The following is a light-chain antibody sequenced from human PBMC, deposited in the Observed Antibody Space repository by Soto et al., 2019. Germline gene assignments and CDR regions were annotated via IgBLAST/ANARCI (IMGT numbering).Light chain of an antibody. J-gene: IGKJ5*01. CDR2: AAS. CDR1: QGISSY. CDR3: QQLNSYPIT. Sequence: IQLTQSPSSLSASVGDRITITCRASQGISSYLAWYQQKPGKAPKLLIYAASTLRSGVPPRFSGSGSGTDFTLTISSLQPEEVATYYCQQLNSYPITFGQGTRLEIK. V-gene: IGKV1-9*01.